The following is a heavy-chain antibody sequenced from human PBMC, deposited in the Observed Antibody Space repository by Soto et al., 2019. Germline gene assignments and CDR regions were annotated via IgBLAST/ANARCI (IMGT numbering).Heavy chain of an antibody. V-gene: IGHV3-30-3*01. CDR1: GFTFSSYA. CDR3: ARGSSGYYRY. Sequence: QVQLVESGGGVVQPGRSLRLSCAASGFTFSSYAMHWVRQAPGKGLEWVAVISYDGSNKYYADSVKGRFTISRDNSKNTLYLQMNSLRAEDTAVYYCARGSSGYYRYWGQGTLVTVSS. J-gene: IGHJ4*02. D-gene: IGHD3-22*01. CDR2: ISYDGSNK.